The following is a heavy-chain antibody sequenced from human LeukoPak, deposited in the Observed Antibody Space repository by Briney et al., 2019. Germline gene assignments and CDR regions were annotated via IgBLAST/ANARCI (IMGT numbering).Heavy chain of an antibody. J-gene: IGHJ6*04. CDR1: GFTFSSYE. D-gene: IGHD3-10*01. CDR3: ARDLPVYYYGSGSYSGYYGMDV. Sequence: PGGSLRLSWAASGFTFSSYEMNWVRQAPEKGLEWVSYISSSGSTIYYADSVKGRFTISRDNAKNSLYLQMNSLRAEDTAVYYCARDLPVYYYGSGSYSGYYGMDVWGKGTTVTVSS. V-gene: IGHV3-48*03. CDR2: ISSSGSTI.